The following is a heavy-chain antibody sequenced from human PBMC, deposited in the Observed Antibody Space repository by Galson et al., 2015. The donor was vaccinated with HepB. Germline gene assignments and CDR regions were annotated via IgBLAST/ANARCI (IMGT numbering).Heavy chain of an antibody. J-gene: IGHJ4*02. Sequence: SLRLSCAASGFTFGDYAMSWVRQAPGKGLEWVGFIRSKADGGATEYAASVKGRFTISRDGSKSIAYLQMNSLKTEDTAVYYCTAGQYGSGTYYPSGYWGQGTLVTVSS. CDR3: TAGQYGSGTYYPSGY. D-gene: IGHD3-10*01. V-gene: IGHV3-49*04. CDR2: IRSKADGGAT. CDR1: GFTFGDYA.